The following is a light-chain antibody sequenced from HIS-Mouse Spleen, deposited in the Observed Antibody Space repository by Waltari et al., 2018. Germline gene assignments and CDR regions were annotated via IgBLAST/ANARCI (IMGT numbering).Light chain of an antibody. J-gene: IGLJ2*01. V-gene: IGLV3-21*03. CDR1: NIGSKS. CDR2: DDS. CDR3: QVWDSSSDHVV. Sequence: SYVLTQPPSVSVAPGKTARITCWGTNIGSKSVHWYQQKPGQAPVLVRYDDSDRPSGIPERFSGSNSGNTATLTISRVEAGDEADYYCQVWDSSSDHVVFGGGTKLTVL.